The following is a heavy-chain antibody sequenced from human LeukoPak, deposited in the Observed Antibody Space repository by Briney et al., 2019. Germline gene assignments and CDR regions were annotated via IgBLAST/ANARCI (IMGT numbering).Heavy chain of an antibody. D-gene: IGHD6-6*01. CDR2: IYTSGST. Sequence: SETLSLTCTVSGGSISSGSYYWSWIRQPAGKGLEWIGRIYTSGSTNYNPSLKSRVTISVDTSKNQFSLKLSSVTAADTAVYYCARGRPSIAARRLDYWGQGTLVTVSS. CDR1: GGSISSGSYY. CDR3: ARGRPSIAARRLDY. J-gene: IGHJ4*02. V-gene: IGHV4-61*02.